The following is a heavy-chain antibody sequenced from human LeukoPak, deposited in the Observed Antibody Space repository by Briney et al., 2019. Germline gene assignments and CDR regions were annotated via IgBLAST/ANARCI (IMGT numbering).Heavy chain of an antibody. V-gene: IGHV4-34*01. D-gene: IGHD2-2*01. CDR1: GGSFSGYY. J-gene: IGHJ4*02. CDR2: INHSGST. Sequence: SETLSLTCAVYGGSFSGYYWSWIRQPPGKGLEWIGEINHSGSTNYNPSLKSRVTISVDTSKNQFSLKLSSVTAADTVVYYCARGYRNIVVVPAAHFDYWGQGTLVTVSS. CDR3: ARGYRNIVVVPAAHFDY.